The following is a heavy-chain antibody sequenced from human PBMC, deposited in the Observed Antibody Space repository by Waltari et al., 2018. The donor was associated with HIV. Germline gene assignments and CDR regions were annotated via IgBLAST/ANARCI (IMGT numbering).Heavy chain of an antibody. V-gene: IGHV3-7*01. D-gene: IGHD6-19*01. CDR2: IKQDGSEQ. CDR3: VRGHNKFTYGGWGGDY. J-gene: IGHJ4*02. CDR1: GFTFGDYW. Sequence: EVQLVESGGDLVQPGGSLRLSCVASGFTFGDYWMTWVRQIPGKGLEWVASIKQDGSEQYYLDSLKGRFTISRDNAKDSLFLQMNSLRAEDTAVYFCVRGHNKFTYGGWGGDYWGQGILVTVSS.